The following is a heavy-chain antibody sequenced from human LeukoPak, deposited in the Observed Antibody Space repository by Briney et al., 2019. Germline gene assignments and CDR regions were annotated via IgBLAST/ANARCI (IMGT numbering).Heavy chain of an antibody. CDR1: GFTFSNYG. J-gene: IGHJ3*02. V-gene: IGHV3-30*02. Sequence: GGSLRLSCAASGFTFSNYGMHWVRQAPGKGLEWVASIRCEGSNKYYADSVKGRFTISRDNSKNTLYLQMNSLRAEDTAVYYCAKKTIVGATVDAFDIWGQGTMVTVSS. CDR2: IRCEGSNK. D-gene: IGHD1-26*01. CDR3: AKKTIVGATVDAFDI.